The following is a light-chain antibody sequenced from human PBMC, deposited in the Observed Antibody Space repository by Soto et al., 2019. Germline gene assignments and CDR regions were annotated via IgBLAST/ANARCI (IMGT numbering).Light chain of an antibody. Sequence: EIVLTQSPDTLSLSPGEGATLSCRASQVISYRYIAWYQHKPGQAPRLLIYGASSRATGIPDRFSGSGSGTDFTLTISRLEPADFAVYYCQQYGSPWTFGQGTQVEMK. V-gene: IGKV3-20*01. CDR2: GAS. CDR3: QQYGSPWT. CDR1: QVISYRY. J-gene: IGKJ1*01.